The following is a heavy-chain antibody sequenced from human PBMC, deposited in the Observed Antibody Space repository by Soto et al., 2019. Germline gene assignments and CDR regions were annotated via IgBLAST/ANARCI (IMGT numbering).Heavy chain of an antibody. CDR3: VKRAVAGRNWYFDL. V-gene: IGHV3-23*01. D-gene: IGHD6-19*01. CDR1: GFTFSTYT. Sequence: EVQLLESGGGLVQPGGSLRLSCAASGFTFSTYTMSWVRQAPGKGMECVSAISGTGGSSSYTDSVKGRFTISRDNSKNTLSLQMDSLSAEDTARYYCVKRAVAGRNWYFDLWGRGTLVTVSS. J-gene: IGHJ2*01. CDR2: ISGTGGSS.